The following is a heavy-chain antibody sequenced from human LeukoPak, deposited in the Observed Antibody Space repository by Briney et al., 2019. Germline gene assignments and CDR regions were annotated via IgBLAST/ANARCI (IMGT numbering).Heavy chain of an antibody. CDR2: INHSGST. CDR1: GGSFSGYY. Sequence: SETLSLTCAVYGGSFSGYYWSWIRQPPGKGLEWIGEINHSGSTNYNPSLKSRVTISVDTSKNQFSLKLGSVTAADTAVYYCARGVYSYGYFSDYWGQGTLVTVSS. J-gene: IGHJ4*02. V-gene: IGHV4-34*01. D-gene: IGHD5-18*01. CDR3: ARGVYSYGYFSDY.